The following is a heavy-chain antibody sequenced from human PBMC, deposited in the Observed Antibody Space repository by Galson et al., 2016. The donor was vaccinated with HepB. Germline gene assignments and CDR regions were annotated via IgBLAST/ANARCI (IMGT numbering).Heavy chain of an antibody. CDR1: GYTFITYD. CDR3: ARGLMLYGAGGYYFEY. J-gene: IGHJ4*02. Sequence: SVKVSCKASGYTFITYDISWVRQATGQGLEWMGWMNPNGGITAYAQKFQGRVTMTRSTSTTTAYMELTNLRSEDTAVYYCARGLMLYGAGGYYFEYWGQGTPVTVSS. CDR2: MNPNGGIT. D-gene: IGHD2-8*01. V-gene: IGHV1-8*01.